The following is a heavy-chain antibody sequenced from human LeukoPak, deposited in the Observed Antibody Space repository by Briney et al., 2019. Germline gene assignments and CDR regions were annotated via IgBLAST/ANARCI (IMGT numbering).Heavy chain of an antibody. Sequence: ASVKVSCKASGYTFTSYGISWVRKAPGQGLEWLGWINPNSGGTSNAQMLQGRVTLTRDTSINTAYMELRRLTSDDTAVYYCARDFIRGSSFAYRLLESWGQGTLVIVSS. J-gene: IGHJ4*02. CDR1: GYTFTSYG. CDR3: ARDFIRGSSFAYRLLES. V-gene: IGHV1-2*02. D-gene: IGHD5-18*01. CDR2: INPNSGGT.